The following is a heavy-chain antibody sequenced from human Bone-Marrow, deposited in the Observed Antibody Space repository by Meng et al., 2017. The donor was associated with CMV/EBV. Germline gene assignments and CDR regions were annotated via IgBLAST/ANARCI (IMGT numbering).Heavy chain of an antibody. CDR1: GGSISSGGYY. D-gene: IGHD2-2*01. CDR2: IYYSGST. CDR3: ARYCSSTSCKYYFDD. V-gene: IGHV4-31*03. Sequence: SETLSLTCTVSGGSISSGGYYWSWIRQHPGKGLEWIGYIYYSGSTYYNPSLKSRVTISVDTSKNQFSLKLSSVTAADTAVYYCARYCSSTSCKYYFDDWGQGNLVNVSS. J-gene: IGHJ4*02.